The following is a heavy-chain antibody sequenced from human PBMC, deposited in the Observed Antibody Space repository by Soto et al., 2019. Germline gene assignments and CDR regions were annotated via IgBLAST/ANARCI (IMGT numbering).Heavy chain of an antibody. CDR3: TTDSYIDMPIVRSDY. J-gene: IGHJ4*01. V-gene: IGHV3-15*07. D-gene: IGHD2-15*01. CDR1: GFTFGNAW. Sequence: EVQVVDSGGGLVSPGGSLRLSCVASGFTFGNAWINWVRQAPGKGLEWVGRIKSKIDGGTTDFAAPVKGRFAISRDDSKNSAYMQMNSLKIEDTAVYYCTTDSYIDMPIVRSDYWGHGTLVTVSS. CDR2: IKSKIDGGTT.